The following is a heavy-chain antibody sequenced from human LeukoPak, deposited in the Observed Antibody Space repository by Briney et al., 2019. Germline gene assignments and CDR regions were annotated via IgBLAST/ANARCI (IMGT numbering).Heavy chain of an antibody. CDR1: GGSISSYY. Sequence: SETLSLTCTVSGGSISSYYWSWIRQPPGKGLEWIGYIYYSGSTNYNPSLKSRVTTSVDTSKNQFSLKLSSVTAADTAVYYCARVSGYYDSSGYYNYYGMDVWGQGTTVTVSS. CDR2: IYYSGST. V-gene: IGHV4-59*01. D-gene: IGHD3-22*01. CDR3: ARVSGYYDSSGYYNYYGMDV. J-gene: IGHJ6*02.